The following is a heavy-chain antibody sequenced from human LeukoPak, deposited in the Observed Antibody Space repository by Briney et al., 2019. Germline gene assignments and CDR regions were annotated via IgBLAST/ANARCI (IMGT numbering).Heavy chain of an antibody. CDR1: GFTFSIYS. Sequence: GGSLRLSCAASGFTFSIYSMSWVRQAPGKGLEWVSAISGSGGNTYYAGSVKGRFTIFRDNSKNMLYLQMNSLRAEDTALYYCASQKANFYDSSGDVWGQGTTVTVSS. D-gene: IGHD3-22*01. CDR2: ISGSGGNT. V-gene: IGHV3-23*01. CDR3: ASQKANFYDSSGDV. J-gene: IGHJ6*02.